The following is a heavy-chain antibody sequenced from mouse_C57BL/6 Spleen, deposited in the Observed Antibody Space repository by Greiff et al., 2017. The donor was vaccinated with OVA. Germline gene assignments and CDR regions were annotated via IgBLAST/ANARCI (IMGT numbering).Heavy chain of an antibody. D-gene: IGHD1-1*01. J-gene: IGHJ4*01. Sequence: QVQLQQSGAELVKPGASVKISCKASGYAFSSYWMNWVKQRPGQGLEWIGQIYPGDGDTNYNGKFKGKATLTADKSSSTAYMQLSSLTSEDSAVYFCAGWITTVVAPYALDYWGQGTTVTVSS. CDR3: AGWITTVVAPYALDY. CDR2: IYPGDGDT. V-gene: IGHV1-80*01. CDR1: GYAFSSYW.